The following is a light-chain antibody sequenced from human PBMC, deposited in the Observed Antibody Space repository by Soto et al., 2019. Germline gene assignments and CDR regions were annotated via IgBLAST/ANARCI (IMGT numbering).Light chain of an antibody. J-gene: IGLJ1*01. CDR3: CSYAGSGTDNYV. CDR1: SSAIGTYNL. CDR2: EGI. Sequence: ALTQPASVSGSPGHSITISCTGNSSAIGTYNLVSWYQHYPGKAPKLMIYEGIKRPSGVSNRFSGSKSGNTAFLTISGLQAEDEADYYCCSYAGSGTDNYVFGSGTKVTVL. V-gene: IGLV2-23*01.